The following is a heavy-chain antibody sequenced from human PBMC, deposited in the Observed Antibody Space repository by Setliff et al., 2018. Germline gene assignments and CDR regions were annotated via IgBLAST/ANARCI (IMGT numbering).Heavy chain of an antibody. CDR3: ASALIRRVAVAGKSRFDY. J-gene: IGHJ4*01. Sequence: ASVKVSCKASGGFSTHAISWVRQVPGQGLEWMGGIIPILGTTDYAQNFQGRVTITTDESTSSAYLEMSNLRSEDTAVYYCASALIRRVAVAGKSRFDYWGQGTLVIVS. CDR1: GGFSTHA. CDR2: IIPILGTT. D-gene: IGHD6-19*01. V-gene: IGHV1-69*05.